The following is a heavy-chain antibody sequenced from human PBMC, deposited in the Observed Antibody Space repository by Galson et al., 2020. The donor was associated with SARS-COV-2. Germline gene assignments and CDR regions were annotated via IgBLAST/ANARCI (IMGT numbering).Heavy chain of an antibody. J-gene: IGHJ4*02. V-gene: IGHV3-30*18. CDR1: GFTFRSYG. D-gene: IGHD3-3*01. Sequence: TGGSLRLSCAASGFTFRSYGMHWVRQAPGKGLEWGAFISYEGSNKYYPDSVKGRFTISRDNPKNTLYLQMNSLRAEGTAVYYCAKDFQFTFFGVVPTPLDDWGQGTLVTVSS. CDR3: AKDFQFTFFGVVPTPLDD. CDR2: ISYEGSNK.